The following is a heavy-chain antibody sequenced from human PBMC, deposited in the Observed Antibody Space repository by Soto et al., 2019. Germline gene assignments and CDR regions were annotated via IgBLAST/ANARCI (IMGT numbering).Heavy chain of an antibody. CDR3: AREDAARIERWFDA. CDR2: IYSSGST. CDR1: GGSIISASYS. V-gene: IGHV4-31*11. J-gene: IGHJ5*02. Sequence: QVQLQESGPRLVKPSQTLSLSCAVSGGSIISASYSWNWIRQSPGRGLEWIGHIYSSGSTYYNPSLKSRVSRSVDTSNNLFSLKLTSVTAADTAVYFCAREDAARIERWFDAWGQGILVTVSS. D-gene: IGHD6-6*01.